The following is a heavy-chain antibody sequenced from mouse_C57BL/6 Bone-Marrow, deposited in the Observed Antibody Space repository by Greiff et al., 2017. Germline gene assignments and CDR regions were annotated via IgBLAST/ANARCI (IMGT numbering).Heavy chain of an antibody. V-gene: IGHV5-12*01. CDR1: GFTFSDYY. J-gene: IGHJ1*03. D-gene: IGHD1-1*01. CDR3: ARHYYGSSYPDWYFDV. CDR2: ISNGGGST. Sequence: EVNLVESGGGLVQPGGSLKLSCAASGFTFSDYYMYWVSQTPEKRLEWVAYISNGGGSTYYPDTVKGRFTISRDNAKITLYLQMSRLKSEDTAMYYCARHYYGSSYPDWYFDVWGTGTTVTVSS.